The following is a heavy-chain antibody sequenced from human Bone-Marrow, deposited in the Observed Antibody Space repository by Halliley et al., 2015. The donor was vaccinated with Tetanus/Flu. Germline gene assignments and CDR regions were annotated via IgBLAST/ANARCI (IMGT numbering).Heavy chain of an antibody. J-gene: IGHJ4*02. CDR1: GASISSGISY. V-gene: IGHV4-31*03. D-gene: IGHD1-26*01. Sequence: TLSLTCTVSGASISSGISYWSWIRQFPGKGLVWIGYIYYRGSTYYNPSLKSRLIMSIETSENQFSLFLNSVTAADTAVYYCARERVGTTPYFFDSWGQGTLGTVPP. CDR2: IYYRGST. CDR3: ARERVGTTPYFFDS.